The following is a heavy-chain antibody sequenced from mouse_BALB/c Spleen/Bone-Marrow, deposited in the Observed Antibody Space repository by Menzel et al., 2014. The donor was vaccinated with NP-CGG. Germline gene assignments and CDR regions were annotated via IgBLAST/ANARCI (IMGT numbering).Heavy chain of an antibody. V-gene: IGHV5-17*02. J-gene: IGHJ2*01. CDR1: GFTFSSFG. CDR3: ARSLLLRPDY. Sequence: EVHLVESGGGLVQPGGSRKLSCAASGFTFSSFGMHWVRQAPEKGLEWVAYISSGSSTIYYADTVKGRFTISRDNPKNTLFLQMTSLRSEDTAMYYCARSLLLRPDYWGQGTTLTDSS. CDR2: ISSGSSTI. D-gene: IGHD1-1*01.